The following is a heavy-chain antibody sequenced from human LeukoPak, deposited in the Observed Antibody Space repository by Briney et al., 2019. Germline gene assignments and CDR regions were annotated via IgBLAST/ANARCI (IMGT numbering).Heavy chain of an antibody. D-gene: IGHD3-10*01. CDR2: INPNSGGT. V-gene: IGHV1-2*02. CDR1: GYTFTGYY. J-gene: IGHJ4*02. Sequence: ASVKVSCKASGYTFTGYYMHWVRRAPGQGLEWMGWINPNSGGTNYAQKFQGRVTMTRDTSTSTAYMELRSLRSDDTAVYYCATDLDRGVNYWGQGTLVTVSS. CDR3: ATDLDRGVNY.